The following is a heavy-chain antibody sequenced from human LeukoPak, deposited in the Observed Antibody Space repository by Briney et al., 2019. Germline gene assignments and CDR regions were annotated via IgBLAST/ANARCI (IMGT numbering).Heavy chain of an antibody. V-gene: IGHV4-59*01. D-gene: IGHD5-18*01. CDR2: IYYSGST. Sequence: PSETLSLTCTVCGGSISSYYWSWIRQPPGKGLEWIGYIYYSGSTNYNPSLKSRVTISVDTSKNQFSLKLSSVTAADTAVYYCARGMEELIVDTAMVGYYYYYMDVWGKGTTVTISS. CDR1: GGSISSYY. J-gene: IGHJ6*03. CDR3: ARGMEELIVDTAMVGYYYYYMDV.